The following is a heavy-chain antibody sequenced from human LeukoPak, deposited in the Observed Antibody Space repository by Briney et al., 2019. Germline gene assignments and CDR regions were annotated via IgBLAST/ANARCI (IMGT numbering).Heavy chain of an antibody. CDR1: GYRFTSYW. CDR3: ARRTFGDYYFDY. V-gene: IGHV5-51*01. D-gene: IGHD4-17*01. J-gene: IGHJ4*02. Sequence: GESLKISCKGSGYRFTSYWIGWVRQMPWKGLEWMGIIYPDDSDTRYSPSFQGQVTISADKSISTAHLQWSSLKASDTAIYYCARRTFGDYYFDYWGQGTLVTVSS. CDR2: IYPDDSDT.